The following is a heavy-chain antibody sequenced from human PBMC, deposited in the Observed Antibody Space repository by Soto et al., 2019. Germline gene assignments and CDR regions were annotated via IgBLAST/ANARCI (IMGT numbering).Heavy chain of an antibody. D-gene: IGHD2-2*01. CDR3: ARDIVVVPAAQQDYYYGMDV. CDR1: GYTFTSYY. Sequence: ASVKVSCKASGYTFTSYYMHWVRQAPGQGLEWMGMINPSGGSTSYAQKFQGRVTMTRDTSTSTVYMELSSLRSEDTAVYYCARDIVVVPAAQQDYYYGMDVWGHGTTVTVSS. J-gene: IGHJ6*02. V-gene: IGHV1-46*01. CDR2: INPSGGST.